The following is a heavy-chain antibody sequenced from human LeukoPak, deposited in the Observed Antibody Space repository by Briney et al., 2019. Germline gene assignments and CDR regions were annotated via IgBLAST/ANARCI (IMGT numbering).Heavy chain of an antibody. Sequence: GGSLRLSCAASGFTFDDYGMNWVRQAPGKGLEWVSSITSGGDYIYYADSVKGRFTTSRDNAKSSLSLQLNSLRVEDTAVYYCARGHYDVLAASYKWTPDYWGQGTLVTVSS. V-gene: IGHV3-21*01. CDR2: ITSGGDYI. CDR1: GFTFDDYG. J-gene: IGHJ4*02. D-gene: IGHD3-9*01. CDR3: ARGHYDVLAASYKWTPDY.